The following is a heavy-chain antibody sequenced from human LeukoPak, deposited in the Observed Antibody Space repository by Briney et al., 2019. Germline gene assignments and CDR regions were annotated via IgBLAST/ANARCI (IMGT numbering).Heavy chain of an antibody. CDR1: GFTFSSYA. CDR2: ISGSGGST. J-gene: IGHJ4*02. V-gene: IGHV3-23*01. D-gene: IGHD3-10*01. CDR3: YGSGSSFGY. Sequence: GGSLRLSCAASGFTFSSYAMSWVRQAPGKGLEWVSAISGSGGSTYYADSVKGRFTISRDNAKNSLYLQMNSLRAEDTAVYYVYGSGSSFGYWGQGTLVTVSS.